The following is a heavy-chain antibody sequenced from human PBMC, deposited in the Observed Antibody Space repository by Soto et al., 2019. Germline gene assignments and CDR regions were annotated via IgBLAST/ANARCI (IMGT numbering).Heavy chain of an antibody. J-gene: IGHJ3*02. CDR2: VYWDDDK. CDR1: GFSLNTPEVG. V-gene: IGHV2-5*02. CDR3: APRAVQYKYAFDM. Sequence: QITLKESGPTLVKPTQTLTLTCTFSGFSLNTPEVGVAWIRQPPGKAMEWLALVYWDDDKHYNPSLKNRLTITKDPAKNQVVLTMTYMDPVDTATYYCAPRAVQYKYAFDMWGQGTMVTVSS. D-gene: IGHD1-1*01.